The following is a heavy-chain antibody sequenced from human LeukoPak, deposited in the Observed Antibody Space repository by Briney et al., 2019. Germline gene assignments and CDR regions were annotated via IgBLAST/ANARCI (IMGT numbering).Heavy chain of an antibody. D-gene: IGHD3-10*01. V-gene: IGHV4-59*12. J-gene: IGHJ5*02. CDR2: IYYSGST. CDR3: AREATMVRGRSWFDP. CDR1: GGSISSYY. Sequence: SETLSLTCTVSGGSISSYYWSWIRQPPGKGLEWIGYIYYSGSTSYNPSLKSRVTISVDTSKNQFSLKLSSVTAADTAVYYCAREATMVRGRSWFDPWGQGTLVTVSS.